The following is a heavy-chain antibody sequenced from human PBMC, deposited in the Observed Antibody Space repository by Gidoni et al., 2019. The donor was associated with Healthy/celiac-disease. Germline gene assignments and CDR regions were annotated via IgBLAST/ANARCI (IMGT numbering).Heavy chain of an antibody. CDR2: IIRIFGTA. D-gene: IGHD4-17*01. J-gene: IGHJ5*02. CDR3: ARDRAVYGDYGWFDP. Sequence: QVQLVQSGAEVRKPGSAVKVSCKTSVGTFSSYAICWVRQAPGQGLEWMGGIIRIFGTANAAQKFQGRVTITADESTSTAYMELSSLRSEATAVYYCARDRAVYGDYGWFDPWGQGTLVTVSS. CDR1: VGTFSSYA. V-gene: IGHV1-69*01.